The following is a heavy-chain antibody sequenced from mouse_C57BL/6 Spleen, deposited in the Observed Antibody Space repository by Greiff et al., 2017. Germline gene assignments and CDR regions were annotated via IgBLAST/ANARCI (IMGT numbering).Heavy chain of an antibody. CDR1: GFNIKDDY. CDR2: IDPENGDT. D-gene: IGHD4-1*01. J-gene: IGHJ3*01. V-gene: IGHV14-4*01. CDR3: TTLGAWFAY. Sequence: EVHLVESGAELVRPGASVKLSCTASGFNIKDDYMHWVKQRPEQGLEWIGWIDPENGDTEYASKFQGKATITADTSSNTAYLQLSSLTSEDTAVYYCTTLGAWFAYWGQGTLVTVSA.